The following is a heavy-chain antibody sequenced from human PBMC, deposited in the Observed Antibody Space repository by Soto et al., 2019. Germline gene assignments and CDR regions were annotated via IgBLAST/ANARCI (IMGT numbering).Heavy chain of an antibody. CDR3: ARVDSGYCIRTSCYEFDY. CDR2: ISSSSSTI. J-gene: IGHJ4*02. CDR1: GFTFSSYS. V-gene: IGHV3-48*02. Sequence: EVQLVESGGGLVQPGGSLRLSCAASGFTFSSYSMNWVRQAPGKGLEWVSYISSSSSTIYYADSVKGRFTISRDNAKNSLYLQMNSLRDEDTAVYYCARVDSGYCIRTSCYEFDYWGQGTLVTVSS. D-gene: IGHD2-2*03.